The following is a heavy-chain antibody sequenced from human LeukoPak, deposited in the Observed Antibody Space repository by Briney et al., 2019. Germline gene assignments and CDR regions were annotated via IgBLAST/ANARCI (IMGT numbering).Heavy chain of an antibody. V-gene: IGHV3-48*01. D-gene: IGHD3-22*01. CDR1: GFTFSSYS. J-gene: IGHJ4*02. CDR2: ISSSSSTI. Sequence: GGSLRLSCAASGFTFSSYSMNWVRQAPGKGLEWVSYISSSSSTIYYADSVKGRFTISRDNSKNTLYLHMSSLRADDTAIYYCAREAYYDCSGSLDYWGQGTLVTVSS. CDR3: AREAYYDCSGSLDY.